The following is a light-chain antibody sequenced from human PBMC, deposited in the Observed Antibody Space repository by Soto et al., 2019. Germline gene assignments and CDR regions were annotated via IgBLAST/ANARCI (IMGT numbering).Light chain of an antibody. V-gene: IGLV1-44*01. J-gene: IGLJ2*01. CDR2: NNN. CDR1: SSKIGSNT. CDR3: VAWDDSLNGYVV. Sequence: QSVLTQPPSASGTPGQRVTISCSGSSSKIGSNTVNWYQQLPGTAPKLVIYNNNQRPSGVPDRFSGSKSGTSASLAISGPQSEDEAEYYCVAWDDSLNGYVVFGGGTKVTVL.